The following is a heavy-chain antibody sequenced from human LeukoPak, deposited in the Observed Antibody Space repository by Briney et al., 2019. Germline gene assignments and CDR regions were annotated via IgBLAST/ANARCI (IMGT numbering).Heavy chain of an antibody. J-gene: IGHJ6*03. CDR2: IIPIFGTA. D-gene: IGHD3-3*01. V-gene: IGHV1-69*05. CDR1: GGTFSGYA. Sequence: SVKVSCKASGGTFSGYAISWVRQAPGQGLEWMGGIIPIFGTANYAQKFQGRVTITTDESTSTAYMELSSLRSEDTAVYYCARGSSWSGYYRAYYYYYYMDVWGKGTTVTVSS. CDR3: ARGSSWSGYYRAYYYYYYMDV.